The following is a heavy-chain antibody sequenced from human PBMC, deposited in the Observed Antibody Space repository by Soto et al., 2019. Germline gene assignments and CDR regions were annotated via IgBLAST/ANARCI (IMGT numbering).Heavy chain of an antibody. Sequence: QVQLVESGGGVVQPGRSLRLSCAASGFTFSSYGMHWVRQAPGKGLEWVAVIWYDGSNKYYADSVKGRFTISRDNSKNTLYLQMNSLRAEDTVVYYCARESPSYGMDVLSKGTTVTVCS. V-gene: IGHV3-33*01. CDR3: ARESPSYGMDV. CDR2: IWYDGSNK. CDR1: GFTFSSYG. J-gene: IGHJ6*04.